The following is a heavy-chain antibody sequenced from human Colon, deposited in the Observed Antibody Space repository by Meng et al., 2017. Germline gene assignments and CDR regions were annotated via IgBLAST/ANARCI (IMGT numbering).Heavy chain of an antibody. CDR3: ARDLSSYWYSGLDY. J-gene: IGHJ4*02. CDR1: GFTVSGNY. CDR2: IYSGGST. D-gene: IGHD6-19*01. Sequence: GESLKISCAASGFTVSGNYMNWVRQAPGKGLEWVSVIYSGGSTYYADSVKGRFTISRDNSKNTLYLQLNSLRADDTAVYYCARDLSSYWYSGLDYWGQGTLVTVSS. V-gene: IGHV3-66*02.